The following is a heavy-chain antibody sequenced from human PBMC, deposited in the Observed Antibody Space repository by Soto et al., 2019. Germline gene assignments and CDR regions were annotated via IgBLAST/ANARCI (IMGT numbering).Heavy chain of an antibody. V-gene: IGHV3-48*03. CDR2: ISSSGSTK. CDR3: VRARSRVIAVPPYGMDV. D-gene: IGHD2-2*01. CDR1: GFTLSSYK. J-gene: IGHJ6*02. Sequence: EVQLVESGGGLVQPGGSLSLSCVVSGFTLSSYKMNWVRQAPGKGLEWVSYISSSGSTKYYADSVKGRFTISRDNTRNSLYLQMNSLRAEDTAVYYCVRARSRVIAVPPYGMDVWGQGTTVTVSS.